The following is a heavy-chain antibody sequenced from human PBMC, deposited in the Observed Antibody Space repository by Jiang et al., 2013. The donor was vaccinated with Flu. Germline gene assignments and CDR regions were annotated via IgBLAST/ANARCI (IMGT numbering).Heavy chain of an antibody. V-gene: IGHV1-46*03. CDR3: ARDLNYYDSSGDDPGAY. CDR1: GYTFTSYY. CDR2: INPSGGST. D-gene: IGHD3-22*01. J-gene: IGHJ4*02. Sequence: GAEVKKPGASVKVSCKASGYTFTSYYMHWVRQAPGQGLEWMGIINPSGGSTSYAQKFQGRVTMTRDTSTSTVYMELSSLRSEDTAVYYCARDLNYYDSSGDDPGAYWGQGTLGHRSPQ.